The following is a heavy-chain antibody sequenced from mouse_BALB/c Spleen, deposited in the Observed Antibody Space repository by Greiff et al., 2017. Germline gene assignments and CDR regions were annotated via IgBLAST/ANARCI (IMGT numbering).Heavy chain of an antibody. J-gene: IGHJ4*01. D-gene: IGHD1-1*01. V-gene: IGHV5-12-2*01. CDR3: ARHDYGYAMDY. Sequence: EVKLEESGGGLVQPGGSLKLSCAASGFTFSSYTMSWVRQTPEKRLEWVAYISNGGGSTYYPDTVKGRFTISRDNAKNTLYLQMSSLKSEDTAMYYCARHDYGYAMDYWGQGTSVTVSS. CDR1: GFTFSSYT. CDR2: ISNGGGST.